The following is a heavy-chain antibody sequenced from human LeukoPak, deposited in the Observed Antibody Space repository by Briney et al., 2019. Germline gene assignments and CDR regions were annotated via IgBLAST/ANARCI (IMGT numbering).Heavy chain of an antibody. Sequence: PSETLSLTCTVSGGSISSYYWSWIRQPPGKGLEWIGYIYYSGSTNYNPSLKSRATISVDTSKNQFSLKLSSVTAADTAVYYCARDFIAAAGLDAFDIWGQGTMVTVSS. CDR3: ARDFIAAAGLDAFDI. CDR2: IYYSGST. V-gene: IGHV4-59*01. J-gene: IGHJ3*02. D-gene: IGHD6-13*01. CDR1: GGSISSYY.